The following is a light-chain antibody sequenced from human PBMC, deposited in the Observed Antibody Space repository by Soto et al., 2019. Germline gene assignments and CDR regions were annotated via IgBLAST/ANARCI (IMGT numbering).Light chain of an antibody. CDR3: HQYNNWPPWT. J-gene: IGKJ1*01. CDR2: GAS. CDR1: QSVGSD. V-gene: IGKV3-15*01. Sequence: EIVMTQSPATLSVSPGERATLSCRASQSVGSDLAWYQQKPGQAPRLVIYGASTRATGIPARFSGSGSGTEFTLTISSLQSEDFAVYYCHQYNNWPPWTFGQGTKVDI.